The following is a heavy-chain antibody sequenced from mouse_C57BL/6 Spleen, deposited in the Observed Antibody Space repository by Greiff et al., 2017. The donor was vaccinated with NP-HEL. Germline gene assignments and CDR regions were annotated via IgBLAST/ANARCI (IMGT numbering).Heavy chain of an antibody. Sequence: EVKLMESGGGLVKPGGSLKLSCAASGFTFSDYGMHWVRQAPEKGLQWVAYISRGSGTIYYADTVKGRFTISRDKAKNTLFLQMASLMSDDTAMYYCARPYWAMDYWGQGTSVTVSS. CDR3: ARPYWAMDY. D-gene: IGHD2-10*01. CDR1: GFTFSDYG. J-gene: IGHJ4*01. V-gene: IGHV5-17*01. CDR2: ISRGSGTI.